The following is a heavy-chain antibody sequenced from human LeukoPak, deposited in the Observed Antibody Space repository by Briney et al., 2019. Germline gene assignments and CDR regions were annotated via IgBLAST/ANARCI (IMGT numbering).Heavy chain of an antibody. V-gene: IGHV1-46*01. Sequence: ASVKVSCKASGYTFTSYYMHWVRQAPGQGLEWMGIINPSGGSTSYVQKFQGRVTMTRDTSTSTVYMELSSLRSEDTAVYYCARDLRYFDWLLNFDYWGQGTLVTVSS. CDR1: GYTFTSYY. J-gene: IGHJ4*02. CDR3: ARDLRYFDWLLNFDY. CDR2: INPSGGST. D-gene: IGHD3-9*01.